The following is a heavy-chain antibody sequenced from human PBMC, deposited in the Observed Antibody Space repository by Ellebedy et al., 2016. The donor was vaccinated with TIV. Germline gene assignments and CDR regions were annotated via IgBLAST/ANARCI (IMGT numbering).Heavy chain of an antibody. Sequence: GGSLRLXXPASGLTFSSHAMHWVRQAPGKGLVWVSRISIDGSGTTYAESVKGRFTSSRDNAKNTLYLQMNSLRAEDTAVYYCARDWNSVADWGQGTLVTVSS. D-gene: IGHD1-7*01. CDR1: GLTFSSHA. V-gene: IGHV3-74*01. CDR2: ISIDGSGT. J-gene: IGHJ4*02. CDR3: ARDWNSVAD.